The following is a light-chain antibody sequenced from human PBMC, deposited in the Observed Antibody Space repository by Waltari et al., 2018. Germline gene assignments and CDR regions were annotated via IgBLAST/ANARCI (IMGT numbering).Light chain of an antibody. V-gene: IGKV1-5*03. CDR2: KAS. J-gene: IGKJ2*01. CDR1: QGISNW. Sequence: DIQMTQSPSTLSASVGDRVTITCRASQGISNWLAWYQQKAGKAPKLLIYKASSLESGVPSRFSGSGSGTEFTLTISSLQPDDFATYYCQQYRGTFGQGTKLEIK. CDR3: QQYRGT.